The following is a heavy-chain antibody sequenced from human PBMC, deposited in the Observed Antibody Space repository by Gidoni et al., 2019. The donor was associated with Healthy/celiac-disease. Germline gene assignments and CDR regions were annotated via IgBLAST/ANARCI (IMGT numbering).Heavy chain of an antibody. V-gene: IGHV3-11*01. J-gene: IGHJ3*02. Sequence: QVQLVESGGGLVKPGGSLRLSCAASGSTFSDYYMSWIRQAPGKGLGWVSYISSSGSTIYYADSVKVRFTITRDNAKNSLYLQMNSLGAEDTAVYYCARRCRLEVYAFDIWGQGTMVTVSS. D-gene: IGHD1-1*01. CDR3: ARRCRLEVYAFDI. CDR2: ISSSGSTI. CDR1: GSTFSDYY.